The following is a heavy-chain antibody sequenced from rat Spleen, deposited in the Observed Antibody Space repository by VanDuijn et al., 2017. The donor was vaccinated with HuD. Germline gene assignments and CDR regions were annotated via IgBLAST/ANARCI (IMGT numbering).Heavy chain of an antibody. Sequence: EVQLVESGGGLVQPGRSLKLSCAASGFTFSNYDMAWVRQAPTKGLEWVASISPSGGSTYYRDSVKGRFTVSRDNAKSTLYLQMDSLRSEDTATYYCARRDTTNPSFAYWGQGTLVTVSS. CDR1: GFTFSNYD. V-gene: IGHV5-25*01. D-gene: IGHD1-1*01. J-gene: IGHJ3*01. CDR2: ISPSGGST. CDR3: ARRDTTNPSFAY.